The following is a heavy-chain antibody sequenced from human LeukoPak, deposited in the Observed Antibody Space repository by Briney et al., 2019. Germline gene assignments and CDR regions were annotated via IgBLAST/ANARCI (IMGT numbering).Heavy chain of an antibody. CDR1: GFTFSSYS. CDR2: ISSSSSTI. V-gene: IGHV3-48*01. Sequence: GGSLRLSCAASGFTFSSYSMNWVRQAPGKGLEWVSYISSSSSTIYYADSVKGRFTISRDNAKNSLYLQMNSLRAEDTAVYYCARGLDYYDSSGYYPGFDYWGQGTLVTVSS. D-gene: IGHD3-22*01. CDR3: ARGLDYYDSSGYYPGFDY. J-gene: IGHJ4*02.